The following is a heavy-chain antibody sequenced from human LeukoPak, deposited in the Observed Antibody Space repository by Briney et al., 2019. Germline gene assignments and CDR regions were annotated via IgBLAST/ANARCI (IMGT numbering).Heavy chain of an antibody. Sequence: SETLSLTCTVSGGSISSYYWNWIRQPPGKGLEWIGYIYYSGTTNYNPFLKSRVTISVDTSKNQFSLKLSSVTAADTAVYYCARSGYSSSPYNTDFDYWGQGTLVTVSS. CDR1: GGSISSYY. J-gene: IGHJ4*02. D-gene: IGHD6-13*01. CDR3: ARSGYSSSPYNTDFDY. V-gene: IGHV4-59*01. CDR2: IYYSGTT.